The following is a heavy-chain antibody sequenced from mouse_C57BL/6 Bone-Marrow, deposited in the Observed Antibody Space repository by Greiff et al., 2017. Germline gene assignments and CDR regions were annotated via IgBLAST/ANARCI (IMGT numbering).Heavy chain of an antibody. CDR2: IYPRDGST. CDR1: GYTFTSYD. V-gene: IGHV1-85*01. Sequence: QVQLQQSGPELVKPGASVKLSCKASGYTFTSYDINWVKQRPGQGLEWIGWIYPRDGSTKYNEKFKGKATLTVDTSSSTAYMELHSLTSEESAVYFCARLEVDGSSGDLYFDVWGTGTTVTVSS. D-gene: IGHD1-1*01. CDR3: ARLEVDGSSGDLYFDV. J-gene: IGHJ1*03.